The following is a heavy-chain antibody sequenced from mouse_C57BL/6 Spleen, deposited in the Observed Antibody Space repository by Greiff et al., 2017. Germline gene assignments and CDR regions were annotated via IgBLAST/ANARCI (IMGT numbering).Heavy chain of an antibody. Sequence: EVMLVESVAELVRPGASVKLSCTASGFNIKNTYMHWVKQRPEQGLEWIGRIDPANGNTKYAPKFQGKATITADTSSNTAYLQLSSLTSEDTAIYYCAREVITTVVATYWYFEVWGTGTTVTVAS. J-gene: IGHJ1*03. D-gene: IGHD1-1*01. CDR3: AREVITTVVATYWYFEV. CDR2: IDPANGNT. V-gene: IGHV14-3*01. CDR1: GFNIKNTY.